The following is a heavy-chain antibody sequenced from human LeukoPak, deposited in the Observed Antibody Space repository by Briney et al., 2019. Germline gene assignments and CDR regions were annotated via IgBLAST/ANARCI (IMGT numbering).Heavy chain of an antibody. J-gene: IGHJ4*02. CDR1: GFTFSSYG. D-gene: IGHD6-19*01. Sequence: PGGSLRLSCAASGFTFSSYGMHWVRQAPGKGLEWVAFIRYDGSNKYYADSVKGRFTISRDNSKNTLYLQMNSLRAEDTAVYCCAKDLSIAVAGTDYWGQGTLVTVSS. CDR2: IRYDGSNK. CDR3: AKDLSIAVAGTDY. V-gene: IGHV3-30*02.